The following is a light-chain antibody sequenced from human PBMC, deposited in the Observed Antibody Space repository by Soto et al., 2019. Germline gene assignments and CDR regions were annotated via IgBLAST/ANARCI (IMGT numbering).Light chain of an antibody. Sequence: EIVMTQSPATLSVSPGERATLSCRASQSVGNNLAWYQQRPGQPPKLLIHGASTRASGVPARFSGSGSGTDFTLTISSLESEDFAVYYCQQYADSPRTFGHGTKVDIK. V-gene: IGKV3-15*01. CDR3: QQYADSPRT. CDR1: QSVGNN. CDR2: GAS. J-gene: IGKJ3*01.